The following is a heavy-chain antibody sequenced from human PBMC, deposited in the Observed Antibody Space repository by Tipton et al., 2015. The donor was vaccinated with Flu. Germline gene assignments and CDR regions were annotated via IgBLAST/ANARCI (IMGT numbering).Heavy chain of an antibody. CDR2: IYYSEST. V-gene: IGHV4-59*01. Sequence: TLSLTCTVSGGSISSYYWSWIRQPPGKGLEWIGYIYYSESTNYNPSPKSRVTISVDTSKNQFSLVLSSVTAADTAVYYCARGDCSSTSCLDYWGQGTLVTVSS. CDR1: GGSISSYY. CDR3: ARGDCSSTSCLDY. D-gene: IGHD2-2*01. J-gene: IGHJ4*02.